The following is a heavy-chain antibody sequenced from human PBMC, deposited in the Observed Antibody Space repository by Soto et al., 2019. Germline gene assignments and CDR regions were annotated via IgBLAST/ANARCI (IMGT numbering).Heavy chain of an antibody. Sequence: PSETLSLTCTVSGDSISSHYWSWIRQPPGKGLEWIGHIYHSGGTRYNPSLRSRVTISVDTSKNQFSLKLSSVTAADTAVYYCASSHDILTGYYDYWGQGTLVTVSS. V-gene: IGHV4-59*11. D-gene: IGHD3-9*01. J-gene: IGHJ4*02. CDR1: GDSISSHY. CDR2: IYHSGGT. CDR3: ASSHDILTGYYDY.